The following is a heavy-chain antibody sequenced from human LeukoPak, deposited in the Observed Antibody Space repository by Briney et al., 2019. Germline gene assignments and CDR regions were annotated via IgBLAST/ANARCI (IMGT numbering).Heavy chain of an antibody. D-gene: IGHD3-22*01. V-gene: IGHV1-69*13. Sequence: ASVKVSCKASGGTFSSYAISWVRQAPGQGLEWMGGIIPIFGTANYAQKFQGRVTITADESTSTAYMELSSLRSEDTAVYYCARAIMIVVVADAFDIWGQGTMVTVSS. J-gene: IGHJ3*02. CDR2: IIPIFGTA. CDR1: GGTFSSYA. CDR3: ARAIMIVVVADAFDI.